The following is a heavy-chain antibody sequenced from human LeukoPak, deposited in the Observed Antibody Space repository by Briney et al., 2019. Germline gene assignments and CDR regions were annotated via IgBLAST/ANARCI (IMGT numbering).Heavy chain of an antibody. D-gene: IGHD4-23*01. CDR1: GFTFSSYE. CDR3: ARDYGGPDY. Sequence: PGGSLRLSCAAYGFTFSSYEMDWVRQAPGKGLEWVSYISSSGSTIYYADSVKGRFTISRDNAKNSLYLQMNSLRAEDTAVCYCARDYGGPDYWGQGALVTVSS. J-gene: IGHJ4*02. CDR2: ISSSGSTI. V-gene: IGHV3-48*03.